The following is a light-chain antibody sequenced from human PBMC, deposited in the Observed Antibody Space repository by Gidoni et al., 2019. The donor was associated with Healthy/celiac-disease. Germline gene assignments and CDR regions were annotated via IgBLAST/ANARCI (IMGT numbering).Light chain of an antibody. CDR2: VAP. CDR1: QSISRY. CDR3: QQSYSTPPT. J-gene: IGKJ1*01. Sequence: DIQLTQSPSSLSASVVDRVTITCRASQSISRYLNLYQHKPGQAPKLLIYVAPSLQSGVPSRFSGSGSVTDFTLTISSLQPEDFATYYCQQSYSTPPTFGQGTKVEIK. V-gene: IGKV1-39*01.